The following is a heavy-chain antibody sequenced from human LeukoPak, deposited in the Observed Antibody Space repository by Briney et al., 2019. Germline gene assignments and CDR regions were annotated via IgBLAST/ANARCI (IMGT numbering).Heavy chain of an antibody. Sequence: PSETLSLTCAVSGGSISSGGYSWSWIRQPPGKGLEWIGYIYHSGSTYYNPSLKSRVTISVDRSKNQFSLKLSSVTAADTAVYYCARGDHCSSTSCYPLHAFDIWGQGTMVTVSS. J-gene: IGHJ3*02. CDR1: GGSISSGGYS. CDR2: IYHSGST. D-gene: IGHD2-2*01. V-gene: IGHV4-30-2*01. CDR3: ARGDHCSSTSCYPLHAFDI.